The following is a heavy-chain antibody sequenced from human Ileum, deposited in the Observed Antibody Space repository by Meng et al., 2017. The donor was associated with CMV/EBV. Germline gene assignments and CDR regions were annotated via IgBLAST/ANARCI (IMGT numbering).Heavy chain of an antibody. CDR1: GFTFSKYA. CDR2: ISSDGSNK. J-gene: IGHJ4*02. CDR3: AKQSVVASIWAPYEH. D-gene: IGHD2-21*01. Sequence: GESLKISCVTSGFTFSKYAMSWVRHGSGKGLEWLSNISSDGSNKHYAESVKGRCTISRDNSKDTLYLDLSSLGGDDTAIYYCAKQSVVASIWAPYEHWGQGALVTVSS. V-gene: IGHV3-23*03.